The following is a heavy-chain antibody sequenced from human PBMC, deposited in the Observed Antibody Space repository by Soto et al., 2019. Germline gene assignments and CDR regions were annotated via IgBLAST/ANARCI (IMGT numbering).Heavy chain of an antibody. CDR2: IIPLFGTT. J-gene: IGHJ5*02. CDR1: GGTFSRHA. Sequence: QVQLVQSGSEVKMPGSSVKVSCKTSGGTFSRHAINWVRQAPGQGLEWMGGIIPLFGTTNDAQKFKGRVTISADESTSTAYMELSSLTSEDAAVYYCARAAIHDSSWYCWFDPWGQGTLVTVSS. D-gene: IGHD6-13*01. V-gene: IGHV1-69*01. CDR3: ARAAIHDSSWYCWFDP.